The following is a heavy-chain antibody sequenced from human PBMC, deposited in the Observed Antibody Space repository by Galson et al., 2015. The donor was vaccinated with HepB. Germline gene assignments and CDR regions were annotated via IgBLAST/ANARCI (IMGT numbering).Heavy chain of an antibody. CDR2: ISYDGSNK. D-gene: IGHD6-19*01. V-gene: IGHV3-30*18. J-gene: IGHJ4*02. Sequence: SCKASGFTFSSYGMHWVRQAPGKGLEWVAVISYDGSNKYYADSVKGRFTISRDNSKNTLYLQMNSLRAEDTAVYYCAKDLFGYSSGWYPFDYWGQGTLVTVSS. CDR1: GFTFSSYG. CDR3: AKDLFGYSSGWYPFDY.